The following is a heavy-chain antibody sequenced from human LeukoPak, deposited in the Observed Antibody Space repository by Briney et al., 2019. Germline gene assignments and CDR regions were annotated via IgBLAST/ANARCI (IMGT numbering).Heavy chain of an antibody. CDR2: ISGSGGST. CDR3: AKDLGVAGNWYFDL. D-gene: IGHD6-19*01. Sequence: GGSLRLSCAASGFTFSSYAMSWVRQAPGKGLEWVSAISGSGGSTYYADSVKGRFTISRDNSKNTLYLQMSSLRAEDTAVYYCAKDLGVAGNWYFDLWGRGTLVTVSS. V-gene: IGHV3-23*01. CDR1: GFTFSSYA. J-gene: IGHJ2*01.